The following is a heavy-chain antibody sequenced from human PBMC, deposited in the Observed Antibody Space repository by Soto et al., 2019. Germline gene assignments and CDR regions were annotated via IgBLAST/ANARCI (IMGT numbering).Heavy chain of an antibody. J-gene: IGHJ4*02. CDR3: ARGKAYCGRTNCFPFDH. CDR1: GDSINSENW. V-gene: IGHV4-4*02. D-gene: IGHD2-21*01. CDR2: IYHSGNT. Sequence: KASETLSLTCAVSGDSINSENWWSWVRQPPGKGLEWIGEIYHSGNTNYNPSLRSRPTISVDKSKNQFSLKLTSVTAADTAVYYCARGKAYCGRTNCFPFDHWGQGTLVTVSS.